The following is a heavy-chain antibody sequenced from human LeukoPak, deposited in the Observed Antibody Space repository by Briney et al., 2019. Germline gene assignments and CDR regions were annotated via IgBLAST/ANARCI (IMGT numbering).Heavy chain of an antibody. D-gene: IGHD4-17*01. CDR1: GFTFSSYA. J-gene: IGHJ4*02. CDR2: ISGSGGST. Sequence: GGSLRLSCAASGFTFSSYAMSWVRQAPGKGLEWVSAISGSGGSTYYADSVKGRFAISRDNSENTLYLQMNSLRAEDTAVYYCAKVKRLAEGDYGDLDYWGQGTLVTVSS. V-gene: IGHV3-23*01. CDR3: AKVKRLAEGDYGDLDY.